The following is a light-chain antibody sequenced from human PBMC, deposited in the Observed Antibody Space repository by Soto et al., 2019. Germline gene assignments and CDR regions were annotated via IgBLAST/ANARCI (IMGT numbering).Light chain of an antibody. CDR3: QQYASSIT. CDR1: QTVTNRY. J-gene: IGKJ4*01. CDR2: GTS. V-gene: IGKV3-20*01. Sequence: EIVLTQSPGTLSLSPGERVTLSCRASQTVTNRYFAWYQHRRGQAPRLLIYGTSNRATGVPDRFSGSGSGTDFSITIARLEPEDFAVYFCQQYASSITFGGGTKVELK.